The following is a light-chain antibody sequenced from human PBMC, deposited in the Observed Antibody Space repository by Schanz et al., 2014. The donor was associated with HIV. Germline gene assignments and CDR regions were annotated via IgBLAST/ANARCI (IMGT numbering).Light chain of an antibody. J-gene: IGKJ3*01. CDR1: QSVSSN. Sequence: EIVMTQSPATLSVSPGERATLSCRASQSVSSNLAWYQQKPGQAPRLLIYDASNRATGIPARFSGSGSGTDFTLTISSLEPEDFAVYYCQHYGSSFGPGTKVDIK. V-gene: IGKV3D-15*01. CDR2: DAS. CDR3: QHYGSS.